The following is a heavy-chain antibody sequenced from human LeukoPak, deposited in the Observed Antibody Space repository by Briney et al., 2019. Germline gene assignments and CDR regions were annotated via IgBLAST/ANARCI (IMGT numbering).Heavy chain of an antibody. V-gene: IGHV3-53*05. CDR2: IYSGGNT. J-gene: IGHJ4*02. D-gene: IGHD4-17*01. CDR1: GLNVKNNY. CDR3: ATPRFSVTSTYYFDY. Sequence: GGSLRLSCVTSGLNVKNNYMFWVRQSPVKGLEWVSIIYSGGNTFYADSVKGRFTISRDNSKNTLYLQMNSLRAEDTAVYYCATPRFSVTSTYYFDYWGQGTLVTVSS.